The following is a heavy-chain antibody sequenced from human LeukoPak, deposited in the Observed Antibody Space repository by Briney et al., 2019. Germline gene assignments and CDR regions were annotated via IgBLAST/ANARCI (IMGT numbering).Heavy chain of an antibody. Sequence: GGSLRLSCAASGFTFSDYYMSWVRQAPGKGLEWVSAISSSGGSTYYADSVKGRFTISRDSSKNTLYLQMNSLRAADTAVYYCARSYRRGAITMLRGVANRGAFDIWGQRTMVTVSS. CDR3: ARSYRRGAITMLRGVANRGAFDI. J-gene: IGHJ3*02. D-gene: IGHD3-10*01. CDR1: GFTFSDYY. V-gene: IGHV3-23*01. CDR2: ISSSGGST.